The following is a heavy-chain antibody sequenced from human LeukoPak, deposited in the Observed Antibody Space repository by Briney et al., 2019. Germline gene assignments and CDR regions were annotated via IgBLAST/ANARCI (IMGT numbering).Heavy chain of an antibody. CDR3: ASRMTF. CDR2: IYSGGSA. CDR1: GVNVSSDY. J-gene: IGHJ4*02. D-gene: IGHD2/OR15-2a*01. Sequence: GGSLRLSCVASGVNVSSDYMSWVRQAPGKGLQWVSLIYSGGSAYYADSVKGRFTIHRHNSKNTLYLQMSRLRTEDTAIYYCASRMTFGGPGTLVTVSS. V-gene: IGHV3-53*04.